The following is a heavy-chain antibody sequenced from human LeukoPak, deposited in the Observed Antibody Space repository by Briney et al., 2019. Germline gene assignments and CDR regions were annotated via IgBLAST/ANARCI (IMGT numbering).Heavy chain of an antibody. D-gene: IGHD2-2*01. CDR2: IKQDGSEK. J-gene: IGHJ6*02. CDR3: ARALASSSTHSSSYYYGMDV. Sequence: PGGSLRLSCAASGFTFSSYWMSWVRQAPGKGLEWVANIKQDGSEKYYVDSVKGRFTISRDNAKNSLYLQMNSLRAEDTAVYYCARALASSSTHSSSYYYGMDVWGLGTTVTVSS. CDR1: GFTFSSYW. V-gene: IGHV3-7*05.